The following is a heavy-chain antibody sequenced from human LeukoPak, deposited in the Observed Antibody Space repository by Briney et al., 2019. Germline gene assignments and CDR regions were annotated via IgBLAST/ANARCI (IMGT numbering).Heavy chain of an antibody. D-gene: IGHD5-24*01. V-gene: IGHV4-59*11. J-gene: IGHJ4*02. CDR3: ARDGYTIASYFDY. CDR2: LHYSGIT. CDR1: GGSISSHY. Sequence: SETLSLTCTDSGGSISSHYWSWIRQPPGKGLAWIGYLHYSGITSYNPSLKSRVTISVDTSKSQFSLKLTSVTAADTAVYYCARDGYTIASYFDYWGQGALVTVSS.